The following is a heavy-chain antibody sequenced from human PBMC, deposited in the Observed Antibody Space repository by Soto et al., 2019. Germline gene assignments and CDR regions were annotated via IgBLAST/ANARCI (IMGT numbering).Heavy chain of an antibody. CDR3: AKDLMVRVLSPYYFDY. J-gene: IGHJ4*02. V-gene: IGHV3-23*01. D-gene: IGHD3-10*01. CDR2: ISGSGGST. Sequence: GGSLRLSCAASGFTFSGSAMHWVRQASGKGLEWVSAISGSGGSTYYADSVKGRFTISRDNSKNTLYLQMNSLRAEDTAVYYCAKDLMVRVLSPYYFDYWGQGTLVTVSS. CDR1: GFTFSGSA.